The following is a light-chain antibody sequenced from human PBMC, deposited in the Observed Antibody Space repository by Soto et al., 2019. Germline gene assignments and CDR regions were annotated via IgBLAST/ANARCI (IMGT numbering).Light chain of an antibody. CDR1: QSVSSNY. J-gene: IGKJ2*01. V-gene: IGKV3-20*01. CDR2: GAS. CDR3: QQYGSSMYT. Sequence: EIVLSQSPGTLSLSPGETATLSCRASQSVSSNYLAWHQQKPGQAPRLLIYGASSRATDIPDRFSGSGSGTDFTLTISRLEPEDFAVYYCQQYGSSMYTFGQGTKLEI.